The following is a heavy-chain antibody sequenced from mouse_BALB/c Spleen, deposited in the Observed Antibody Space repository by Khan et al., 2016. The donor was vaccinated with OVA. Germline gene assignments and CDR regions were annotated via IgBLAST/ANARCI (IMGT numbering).Heavy chain of an antibody. D-gene: IGHD2-4*01. Sequence: QVQLQQSGPGLVQPSQSLSITCTVSGFSLTTYGVHWVRQSPGKGLEWLGVIWSGGTKDYSAAFISRLSITKVNSKSQVFFKMNSLQANDTAIYYCARNYDYDEGLAYWGQGTLVTVSA. CDR3: ARNYDYDEGLAY. CDR1: GFSLTTYG. CDR2: IWSGGTK. V-gene: IGHV2-2*02. J-gene: IGHJ3*01.